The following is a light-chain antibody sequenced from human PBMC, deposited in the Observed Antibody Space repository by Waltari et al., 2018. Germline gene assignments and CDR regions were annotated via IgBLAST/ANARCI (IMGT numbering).Light chain of an antibody. J-gene: IGLJ3*02. CDR2: EGT. Sequence: QSALTQPPSASGSPGQSVIISCTGSSRDMGNYDYVAWYQQRPAKAPQPRIYEGTKRPSGVPDRFSGSKSGNTASLTVSGLQAADEADYYCSSYAGSSVWVFGGGTKLTVV. V-gene: IGLV2-8*01. CDR3: SSYAGSSVWV. CDR1: SRDMGNYDY.